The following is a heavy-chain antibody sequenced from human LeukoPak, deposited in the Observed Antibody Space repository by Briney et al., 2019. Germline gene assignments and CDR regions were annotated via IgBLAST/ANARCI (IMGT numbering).Heavy chain of an antibody. CDR1: GFTFSDYY. V-gene: IGHV3-11*04. CDR3: TRVASYDILTGYYTLHYDY. CDR2: ISSGGRTI. D-gene: IGHD3-9*01. Sequence: KPGGSLRLSCAASGFTFSDYYMSRIRQAPGKGLESVSYISSGGRTIYYADSVKGRFTMSRDNAKNSLYLQMNSLRAEDTAVYYCTRVASYDILTGYYTLHYDYWGQGTLVTVSS. J-gene: IGHJ4*02.